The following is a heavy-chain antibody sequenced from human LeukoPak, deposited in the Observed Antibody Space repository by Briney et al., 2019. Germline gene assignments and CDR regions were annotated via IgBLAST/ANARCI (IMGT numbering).Heavy chain of an antibody. Sequence: SETLSLTCTVSGYSLTGGYYWGWVRQPPGRGLECIGSVFYSGGSFFNPSLKSRVTMSVDTSKNQFSLKLRSVTTADTAVYYCARVSDRSFFDAFDIWGQGTMVTVSS. CDR1: GYSLTGGYY. J-gene: IGHJ3*02. D-gene: IGHD2-15*01. CDR3: ARVSDRSFFDAFDI. CDR2: VFYSGGS. V-gene: IGHV4-38-2*02.